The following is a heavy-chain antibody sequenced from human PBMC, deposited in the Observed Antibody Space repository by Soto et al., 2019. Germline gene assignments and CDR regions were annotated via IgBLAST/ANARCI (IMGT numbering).Heavy chain of an antibody. CDR3: AREGAVAGSQDF. D-gene: IGHD6-19*01. CDR2: IWYDGNYK. CDR1: EFSFSDQY. Sequence: HPGGSLRLSCTVSADSEFSFSDQYMDWVRQAPGKGLEWVAIIWYDGNYKYYSESAKGRFTISRDNSNNTLYLQMNNLRVEDTAVYFCAREGAVAGSQDFWGQGTLVTVSS. V-gene: IGHV3-33*08. J-gene: IGHJ4*02.